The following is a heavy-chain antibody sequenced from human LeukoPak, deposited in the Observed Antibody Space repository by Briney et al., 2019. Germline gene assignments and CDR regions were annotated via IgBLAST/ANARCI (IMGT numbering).Heavy chain of an antibody. CDR2: IKQDGSEK. CDR1: GFTFSNYW. Sequence: PGGSLRLSCAASGFTFSNYWMSWVRQAPGKGLEWVANIKQDGSEKYYVDSVKGRFTISRDNAKNSLYLQMNSLRAEDTAVYYCARDLDPPLITAPPYYFDYWGQGTLVTVSS. J-gene: IGHJ4*02. V-gene: IGHV3-7*01. D-gene: IGHD3-10*01. CDR3: ARDLDPPLITAPPYYFDY.